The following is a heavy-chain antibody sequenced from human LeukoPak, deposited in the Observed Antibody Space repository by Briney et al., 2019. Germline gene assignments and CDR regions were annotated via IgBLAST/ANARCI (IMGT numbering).Heavy chain of an antibody. CDR3: ARGGYQLLWY. CDR1: AFTFSTNC. J-gene: IGHJ4*02. V-gene: IGHV3-7*04. CDR2: IKQDGSEQ. D-gene: IGHD2-2*01. Sequence: PGGSLTPSCPAYAFTFSTNCMSWARQAPGTGREWVASIKQDGSEQSYVDSVKGRFTITTDNAKNSLYLQMNTLRAEDTAVCYCARGGYQLLWYWGQGTLVTVSS.